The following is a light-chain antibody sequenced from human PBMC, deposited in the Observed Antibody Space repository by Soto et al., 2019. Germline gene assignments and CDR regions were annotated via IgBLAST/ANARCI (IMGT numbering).Light chain of an antibody. V-gene: IGLV2-14*01. J-gene: IGLJ1*01. Sequence: QSSLTQPASVSVSPGRSITISCTGTISDFVIYNYVSWYQQHPGKAPKLMLYGVSNRPSGVSNRFSGSKSGNTASLTISGLQAEDEADYYCSSHTTSSALQVFGTGTKVTVL. CDR1: ISDFVIYNY. CDR2: GVS. CDR3: SSHTTSSALQV.